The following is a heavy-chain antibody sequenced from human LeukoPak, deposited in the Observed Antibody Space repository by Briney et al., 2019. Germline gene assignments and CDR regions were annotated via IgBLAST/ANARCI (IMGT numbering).Heavy chain of an antibody. V-gene: IGHV4-59*01. Sequence: SETLSLTCTVSGGSISSYYWNWIRQPPGKGLEWIGYIYYSGSTNYNPSLKSRVTTSVDTSKNQFSLKLSSVTAADTAVYYCARERLGYCDRSGLYYWGPGTLVTASS. D-gene: IGHD3-22*01. J-gene: IGHJ4*02. CDR3: ARERLGYCDRSGLYY. CDR1: GGSISSYY. CDR2: IYYSGST.